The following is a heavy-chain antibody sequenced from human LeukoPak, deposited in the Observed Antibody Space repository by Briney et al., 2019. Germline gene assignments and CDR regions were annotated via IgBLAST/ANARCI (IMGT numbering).Heavy chain of an antibody. D-gene: IGHD1-26*01. V-gene: IGHV3-30*18. J-gene: IGHJ3*02. Sequence: QSGGSLRLSCAASGFTFSSYGMHWVRQAPGKGLEWVAVISYDGSNKYYADSAKGRFTISRDNSKNTLYLQMNSLRAEDTAVYYCAKASNTIVGATSAFDIWGQGTMVTVSS. CDR2: ISYDGSNK. CDR1: GFTFSSYG. CDR3: AKASNTIVGATSAFDI.